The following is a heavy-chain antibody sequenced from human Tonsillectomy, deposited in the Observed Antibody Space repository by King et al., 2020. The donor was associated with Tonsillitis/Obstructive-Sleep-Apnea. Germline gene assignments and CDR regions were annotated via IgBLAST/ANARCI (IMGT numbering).Heavy chain of an antibody. CDR1: GFTFSSYA. D-gene: IGHD3-10*01. V-gene: IGHV3-30*04. J-gene: IGHJ4*02. CDR3: ARPNMVRGVIGGDYFDY. CDR2: MSYDGSNK. Sequence: VQLVESGGGVVQPGRSLTLSCAASGFTFSSYAMHWVRQAPGKGLEWVAVMSYDGSNKYYADSVKGRFTISRDNPKNTLYLQMNSLRAEDTAEYYCARPNMVRGVIGGDYFDYWGQGTLVTVSS.